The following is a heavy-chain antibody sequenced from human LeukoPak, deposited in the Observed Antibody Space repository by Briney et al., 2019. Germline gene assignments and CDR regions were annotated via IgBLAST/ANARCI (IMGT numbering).Heavy chain of an antibody. CDR1: GFTFSNAW. D-gene: IGHD5-12*01. J-gene: IGHJ6*03. CDR3: AKGGGYEAQYYYYYLDV. CDR2: IRYGGSNK. V-gene: IGHV3-30*02. Sequence: GGSLRLSCAASGFTFSNAWMSWVRQAPGKGLEWVAFIRYGGSNKYYADSVKGRFTVSRDNSKNTLYLQMKSLRAEDTAVYYCAKGGGYEAQYYYYYLDVWGKGTTVTISS.